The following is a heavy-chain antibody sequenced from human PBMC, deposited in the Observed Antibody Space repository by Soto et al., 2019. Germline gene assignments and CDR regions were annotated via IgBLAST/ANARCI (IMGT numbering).Heavy chain of an antibody. CDR2: ISGSVGST. D-gene: IGHD3-9*01. J-gene: IGHJ4*02. V-gene: IGHV3-23*01. CDR3: ATEGAWDFDWLLSVDF. CDR1: GFTFNSYA. Sequence: GGSLRLSCAASGFTFNSYALSWVRQAPGKGLEWVSAISGSVGSTYCAESVKGRVTISRDNSKNTLYLQLNRLRAGETAVYYCATEGAWDFDWLLSVDFWGQGTMVTVSS.